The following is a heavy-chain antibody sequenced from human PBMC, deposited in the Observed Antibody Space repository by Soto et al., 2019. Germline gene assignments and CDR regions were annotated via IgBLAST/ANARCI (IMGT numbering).Heavy chain of an antibody. J-gene: IGHJ4*02. D-gene: IGHD2-21*01. CDR3: ARYSPPPRE. CDR1: GYTFTSYH. CDR2: LSDYNGNT. Sequence: QVQLVQSGDEVKKPGASVKVSCKASGYTFTSYHITWGRQAPGQGLEWMGWLSDYNGNTNYAQKHQGRVTMTTDSSTSTAYMELRSLRSYDTAVYYCARYSPPPREWGQGTLVTVSS. V-gene: IGHV1-18*01.